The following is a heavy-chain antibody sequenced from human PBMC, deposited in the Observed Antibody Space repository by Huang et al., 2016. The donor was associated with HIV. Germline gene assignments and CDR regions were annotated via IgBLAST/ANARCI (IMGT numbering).Heavy chain of an antibody. CDR2: MNPKSGNT. CDR3: ARGHLWYPRLTPWLDP. V-gene: IGHV1-8*01. J-gene: IGHJ5*02. Sequence: QVQLVQSGAEVKKHGASVKVSCKAAGYTFTSYDINWVRQATGQGLEWMGGMNPKSGNTGYAQKFQCRVTMTRNTSTSTSYLDLSSLISEDTAVYFCARGHLWYPRLTPWLDPWGQGTLVTVSS. D-gene: IGHD2-21*01. CDR1: GYTFTSYD.